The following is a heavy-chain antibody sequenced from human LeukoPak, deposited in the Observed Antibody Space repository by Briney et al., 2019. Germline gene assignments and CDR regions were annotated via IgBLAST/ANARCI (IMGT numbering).Heavy chain of an antibody. CDR3: GRTTMVRAAVKFDA. Sequence: ASVKASCKASGYTFTSYGISWVRQAPGQGLEWMGWIIAYNGNTNYAQKLQGRVTMTTKTSTSTACMELRRLRSDDTAVYYCGRTTMVRAAVKFDAWGQGTLVTVSS. CDR1: GYTFTSYG. J-gene: IGHJ5*02. CDR2: IIAYNGNT. D-gene: IGHD3-10*01. V-gene: IGHV1-18*01.